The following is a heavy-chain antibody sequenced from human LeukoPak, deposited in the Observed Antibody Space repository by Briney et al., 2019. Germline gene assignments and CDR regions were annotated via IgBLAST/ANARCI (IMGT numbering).Heavy chain of an antibody. CDR3: ARVGGYSYGYPLDY. D-gene: IGHD5-18*01. V-gene: IGHV1-18*01. CDR1: GYTFTSYG. CDR2: ISAYNGNT. Sequence: ASVKVSCKASGYTFTSYGINWVRQAPGQGLEWMEWISAYNGNTNYAQKVQGRVTMTTDTSTSTAYMELRSLSFDDTAVYYCARVGGYSYGYPLDYWGQGTLVTVSS. J-gene: IGHJ4*02.